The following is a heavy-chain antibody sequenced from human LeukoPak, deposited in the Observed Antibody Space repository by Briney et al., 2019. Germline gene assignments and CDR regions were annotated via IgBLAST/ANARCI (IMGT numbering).Heavy chain of an antibody. CDR2: INPNSGDT. Sequence: ASVKVSCKASGYTFTGYFLHWVRQAPGQGLEWMGWINPNSGDTKYAQKFQGRVTMTRDTSISTAYMELSSLRSDDTAVYYCARYSSGYYQYFDYWGQGTLVTVSS. CDR3: ARYSSGYYQYFDY. V-gene: IGHV1-2*02. CDR1: GYTFTGYF. D-gene: IGHD3-22*01. J-gene: IGHJ4*02.